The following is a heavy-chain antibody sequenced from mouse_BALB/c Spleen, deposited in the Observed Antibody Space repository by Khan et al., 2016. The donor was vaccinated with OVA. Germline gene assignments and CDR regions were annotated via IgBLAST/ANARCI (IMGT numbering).Heavy chain of an antibody. V-gene: IGHV9-3-1*01. CDR1: GYPFTNYG. J-gene: IGHJ1*01. D-gene: IGHD1-1*02. CDR3: ASGGYWYFAV. CDR2: INTYTGEP. Sequence: QIQLVQSGPELKKPGETVKISCKASGYPFTNYGMNWVKQAPGKGLKWMGWINTYTGEPTYADDFKGRFAFSLETSARTAYLQIDNLKNEDTASYFCASGGYWYFAVWGAGTTVTVSS.